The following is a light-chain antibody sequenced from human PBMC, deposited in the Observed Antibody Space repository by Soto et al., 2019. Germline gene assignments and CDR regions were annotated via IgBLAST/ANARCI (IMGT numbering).Light chain of an antibody. CDR2: LDSDGSH. J-gene: IGLJ3*02. CDR1: SGHNTHA. CDR3: QTWGSGLWG. Sequence: QLVLTQSPSASASLGASVKLTCTLTSGHNTHAIAWHQQRPGKGPRSLMKLDSDGSHTKGDGVPDRFSGSSSGAERYLTISSLQSEDEADYYRQTWGSGLWGFGGGTQLTVL. V-gene: IGLV4-69*01.